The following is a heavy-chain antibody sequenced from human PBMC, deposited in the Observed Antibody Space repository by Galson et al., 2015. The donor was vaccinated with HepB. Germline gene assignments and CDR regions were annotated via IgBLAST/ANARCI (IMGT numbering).Heavy chain of an antibody. CDR2: TYYRSKWYN. V-gene: IGHV6-1*01. CDR3: TRDLTVMGGGDDI. Sequence: CAISGDSVSSNSVAWNWIRQSPSRGLEWLGRTYYRSKWYNGYAVSVKGRITINPDTSKNQFSLQLNSVTPEDTALYYCTRDLTVMGGGDDIWGQGTMVTVSS. J-gene: IGHJ3*02. CDR1: GDSVSSNSVA. D-gene: IGHD1-14*01.